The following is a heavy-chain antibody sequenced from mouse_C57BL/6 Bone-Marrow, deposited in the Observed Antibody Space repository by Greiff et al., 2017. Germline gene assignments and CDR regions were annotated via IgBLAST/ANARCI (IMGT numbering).Heavy chain of an antibody. CDR1: GFTFSDYG. Sequence: EVKVVESGGGLVKPGGSLKLSCAASGFTFSDYGMHWVRQAPEKGLEWVAYISSGSSTIYYADTVKGRFTISRDNAKNTLFLQMTSLRSEDTAMYYCAKNDYDKMAWLAYWGQGTLVTVSA. CDR3: AKNDYDKMAWLAY. CDR2: ISSGSSTI. V-gene: IGHV5-17*01. J-gene: IGHJ3*01. D-gene: IGHD2-4*01.